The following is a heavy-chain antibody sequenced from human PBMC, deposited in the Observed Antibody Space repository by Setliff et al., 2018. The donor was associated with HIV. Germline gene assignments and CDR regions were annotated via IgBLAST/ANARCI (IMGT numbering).Heavy chain of an antibody. CDR2: IRSKAYGGTT. D-gene: IGHD3-10*01. J-gene: IGHJ4*02. V-gene: IGHV3-49*04. CDR3: TRDLSAYGSGSYSAPYYFDY. CDR1: GFTFSNYW. Sequence: GGSLRLSCAASGFTFSNYWMHWVCQAPGKGLEWVGFIRSKAYGGTTEYAASVKGRFTISRDDSKSIAYLQMNSLKTEDTAVYYCTRDLSAYGSGSYSAPYYFDYWGQGTLVTVSS.